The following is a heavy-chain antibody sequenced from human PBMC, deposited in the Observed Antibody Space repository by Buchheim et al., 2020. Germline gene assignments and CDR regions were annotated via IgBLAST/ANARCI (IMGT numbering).Heavy chain of an antibody. J-gene: IGHJ6*02. CDR3: ARDGTSRRFFYYAMDV. CDR1: GDIFSTYD. Sequence: QVQLVQSGAEVKKPGSSVKVSCMTSGDIFSTYDVVSWVRQAPGQGLEWMGGIIPSFGSPSYAQKFHGRVTITADKSTSTLYLELTSLGSEDTAVYFCARDGTSRRFFYYAMDVWGQGT. CDR2: IIPSFGSP. V-gene: IGHV1-69*06.